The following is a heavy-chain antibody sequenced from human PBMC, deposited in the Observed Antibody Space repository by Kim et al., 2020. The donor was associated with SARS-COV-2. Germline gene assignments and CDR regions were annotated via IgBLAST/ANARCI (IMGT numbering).Heavy chain of an antibody. CDR2: IYHSGST. CDR1: GGSISSSNW. V-gene: IGHV4-4*02. CDR3: ARSITIFGVVITFDY. Sequence: SETLSLTCAVSGGSISSSNWWSWVRQPPGKGLEWIGAIYHSGSTNYNPSLKSRVTISVDKSKNQFSLKLSSVTAADTAVYYCARSITIFGVVITFDYWGQGTLGTVSS. J-gene: IGHJ4*02. D-gene: IGHD3-3*01.